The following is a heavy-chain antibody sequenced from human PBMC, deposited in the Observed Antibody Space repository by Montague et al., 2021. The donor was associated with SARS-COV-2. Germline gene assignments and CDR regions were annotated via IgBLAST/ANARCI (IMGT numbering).Heavy chain of an antibody. D-gene: IGHD6-25*01. J-gene: IGHJ4*02. CDR2: LFYSGSS. Sequence: SETLSLTCTVAGGSISSSNYYWGWIRQPPGKGLEWIGSLFYSGSSFYXPSLKSRVTISVDTSKNQFSLRLSSVTAAGTAVYYCVAERLAIYYFDFWGQGTLVTVSS. CDR3: VAERLAIYYFDF. CDR1: GGSISSSNYY. V-gene: IGHV4-39*01.